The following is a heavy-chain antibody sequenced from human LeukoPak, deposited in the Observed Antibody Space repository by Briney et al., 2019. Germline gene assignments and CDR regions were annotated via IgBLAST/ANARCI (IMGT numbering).Heavy chain of an antibody. D-gene: IGHD5-18*01. Sequence: AGTLTLSCAASGFTFSSHWMHWVCQAPGKELVWVSRINSDGSSISYADSVKGRFTISRDNAKNTLYLKMNSLRAEDTAVYYCAREPDTAEGEYYYYYYGMDVGSQATT. V-gene: IGHV3-74*01. CDR1: GFTFSSHW. J-gene: IGHJ6*02. CDR3: AREPDTAEGEYYYYYYGMDV. CDR2: INSDGSSI.